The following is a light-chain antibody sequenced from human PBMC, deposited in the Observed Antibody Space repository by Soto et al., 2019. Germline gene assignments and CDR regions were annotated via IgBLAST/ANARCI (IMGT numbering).Light chain of an antibody. J-gene: IGKJ4*01. V-gene: IGKV1-33*01. Sequence: DIQMTQSPSSLSASVGDRVTITCQASQDVSDSLNWFQQKPGKAPKLLIYDASTLEAGVPSRFSGSGSGTAFTFTISSLQPEDIATYYCQHYDNFPRFGGGPKVGIK. CDR2: DAS. CDR1: QDVSDS. CDR3: QHYDNFPR.